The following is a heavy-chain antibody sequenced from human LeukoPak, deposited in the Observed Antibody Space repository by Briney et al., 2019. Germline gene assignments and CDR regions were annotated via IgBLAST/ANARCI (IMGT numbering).Heavy chain of an antibody. D-gene: IGHD4-23*01. CDR1: GGSITSGTSY. Sequence: SQTLSLTCTVSGGSITSGTSYWSWIRQHPGKGLEWIGYIYYTGTTYYNPSLKSRVTISVDTSKNHFSLKLSSVTAADTAVYYCARGDGGNSGEYRFDPWGQGTLVTVSS. J-gene: IGHJ5*02. CDR2: IYYTGTT. CDR3: ARGDGGNSGEYRFDP. V-gene: IGHV4-31*03.